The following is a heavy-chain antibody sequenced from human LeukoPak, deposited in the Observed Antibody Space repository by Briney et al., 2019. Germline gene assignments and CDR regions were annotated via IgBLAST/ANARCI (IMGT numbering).Heavy chain of an antibody. Sequence: SETLSLTCTVSGGSISSSSYYWGWIRQPPGKGLEWIGSIYYSGSTYYNPSLKSRVTISVDRSKNQFSLKLSSVTAADTAVYYCAREIYYGSGSYPDYWGQGTLVTVSS. J-gene: IGHJ4*02. V-gene: IGHV4-39*07. CDR2: IYYSGST. CDR1: GGSISSSSYY. D-gene: IGHD3-10*01. CDR3: AREIYYGSGSYPDY.